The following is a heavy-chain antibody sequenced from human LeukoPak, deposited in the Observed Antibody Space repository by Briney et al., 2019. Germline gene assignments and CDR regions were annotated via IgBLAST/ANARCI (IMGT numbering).Heavy chain of an antibody. Sequence: GRSLRLSCAASGFTFSDYGMHWVRQTPGKGLEWVAVIWYDGSNRYYADSVKGRFTVSRDNSKNTLYLQMNTLRTEDTAIYYCARVGGSGWSLWGQGTLVTVSS. J-gene: IGHJ4*02. V-gene: IGHV3-33*01. D-gene: IGHD6-19*01. CDR3: ARVGGSGWSL. CDR2: IWYDGSNR. CDR1: GFTFSDYG.